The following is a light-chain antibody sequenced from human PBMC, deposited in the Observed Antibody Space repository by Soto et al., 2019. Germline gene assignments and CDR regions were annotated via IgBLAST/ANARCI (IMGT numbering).Light chain of an antibody. J-gene: IGKJ5*01. CDR3: QQHNQWPIT. CDR2: YIS. CDR1: QSISDT. Sequence: EIGMTQSPATMSVSPGGRATLSCRASQSISDTLAWYQQKPGQAPRLLIYYISTRATGIPARFSGSGSGTEFTLTINSLQSEDSAVYYCQQHNQWPITFGQGTRLEI. V-gene: IGKV3D-15*01.